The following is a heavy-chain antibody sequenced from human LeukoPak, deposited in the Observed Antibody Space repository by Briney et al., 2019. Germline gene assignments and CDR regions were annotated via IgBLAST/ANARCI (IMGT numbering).Heavy chain of an antibody. CDR1: GFTFSSYG. CDR2: IRHDGRNK. J-gene: IGHJ4*02. CDR3: ARRDGDFDY. Sequence: GGSLRLSCAASGFTFSSYGMHWVRQAPGKGLEWVTFIRHDGRNKYYADSLKGRFTISRDNAKNTLYLQMNSLRAEDTAVYYCARRDGDFDYWGQGTLVTVSS. D-gene: IGHD4-17*01. V-gene: IGHV3-30*02.